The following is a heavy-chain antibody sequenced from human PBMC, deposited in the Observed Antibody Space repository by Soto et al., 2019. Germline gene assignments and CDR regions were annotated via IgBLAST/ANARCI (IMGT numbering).Heavy chain of an antibody. J-gene: IGHJ4*02. V-gene: IGHV1-18*01. Sequence: QVQLVQSGGEVKKPGASVTVSCKPSGYTFINYHITGVRQAPGQGLEWMAWINTYNGMTDYAQRFQGRVTMTRDTSTSTAYMELRNLGSDDTAVYFCAKSPRGEMATDWGQGTLVTVSS. CDR2: INTYNGMT. D-gene: IGHD5-12*01. CDR3: AKSPRGEMATD. CDR1: GYTFINYH.